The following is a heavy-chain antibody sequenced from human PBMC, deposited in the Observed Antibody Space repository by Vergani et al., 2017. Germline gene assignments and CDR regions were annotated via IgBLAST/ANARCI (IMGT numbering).Heavy chain of an antibody. Sequence: QVQLQQWGAGLLKPSETLSLTCAVYGGSFSGYYWSWIRQPPGKGLEWIGEINHSGSTNYNPSLKSRVTISVDTSKNQFSMKLSSVTAEDTAVYYCARDVGDYVWGSYRPNIFDYWGQGTLVTVSS. CDR3: ARDVGDYVWGSYRPNIFDY. CDR1: GGSFSGYY. J-gene: IGHJ4*02. CDR2: INHSGST. D-gene: IGHD3-16*02. V-gene: IGHV4-34*01.